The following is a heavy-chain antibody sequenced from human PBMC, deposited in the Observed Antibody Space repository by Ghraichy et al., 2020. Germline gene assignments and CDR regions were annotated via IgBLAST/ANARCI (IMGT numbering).Heavy chain of an antibody. CDR3: AGHLEAGDA. Sequence: GESLNISCAASGFTVSNNYMSWVRQAPGKGLEWVSIIHNGGSTYYADSVKGRFTISRHNSKNMLYLQMNSLRAEDTAVYYCAGHLEAGDAWGQGTTVTVSS. D-gene: IGHD1-14*01. CDR2: IHNGGST. J-gene: IGHJ6*02. CDR1: GFTVSNNY. V-gene: IGHV3-53*01.